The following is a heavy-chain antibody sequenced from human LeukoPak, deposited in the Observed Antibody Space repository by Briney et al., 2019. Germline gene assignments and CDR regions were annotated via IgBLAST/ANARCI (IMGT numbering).Heavy chain of an antibody. J-gene: IGHJ6*02. V-gene: IGHV3-30-3*01. CDR1: GFTVSSYA. D-gene: IGHD1-26*01. Sequence: PGGSLRLPCAASGFTVSSYAMHWVRQAPGKGLEWVAVISYDGSKKYYADSVRGRLTISRDTSKNTLYLQMNSVRAEDTAVYYCARGYSGSLYYYGMDVWGQGTTVTVSS. CDR3: ARGYSGSLYYYGMDV. CDR2: ISYDGSKK.